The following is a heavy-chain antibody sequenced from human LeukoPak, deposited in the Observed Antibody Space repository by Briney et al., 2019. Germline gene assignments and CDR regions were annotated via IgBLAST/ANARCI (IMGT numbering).Heavy chain of an antibody. CDR1: GFIFDDYS. CDR3: AKDRDYSSSGASVDY. V-gene: IGHV3-9*01. D-gene: IGHD6-6*01. J-gene: IGHJ4*02. CDR2: ISWNSGSI. Sequence: SVRLSCAASGFIFDDYSMHWVRQAPGKGLEWVSGISWNSGSIGYADSVKGRFTISRDNAKNSLYLQMNSLRAEDTALYYCAKDRDYSSSGASVDYWGQGTLVTVSS.